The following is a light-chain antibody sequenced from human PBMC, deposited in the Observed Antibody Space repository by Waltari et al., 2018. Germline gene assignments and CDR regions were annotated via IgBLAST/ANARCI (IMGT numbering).Light chain of an antibody. V-gene: IGKV2-30*02. Sequence: DVVLTQSPLSLPVTPGPPASISCKSSQSLVHSDGNNYLAWFHQRPGQSPRRLIYKVSNRESGVPDRFSASGSGTDFTLKISRVEAEDVGVYYCMQGTHWPLTFGGGTKVEMK. CDR3: MQGTHWPLT. CDR2: KVS. CDR1: QSLVHSDGNNY. J-gene: IGKJ4*01.